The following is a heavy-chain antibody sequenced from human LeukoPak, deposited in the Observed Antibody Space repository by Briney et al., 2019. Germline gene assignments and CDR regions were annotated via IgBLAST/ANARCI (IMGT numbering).Heavy chain of an antibody. V-gene: IGHV1-18*01. Sequence: GASVKVSCKASSYIFTSYGIAWVRQAPGQGLEWMGWVSVYNDNTNYAQKLQGRVTMTTDTSTSTAYMELRSLRSDDTAVYYCARVDGYHSFDYWGQGALVTVSS. J-gene: IGHJ4*02. CDR1: SYIFTSYG. CDR2: VSVYNDNT. D-gene: IGHD5-24*01. CDR3: ARVDGYHSFDY.